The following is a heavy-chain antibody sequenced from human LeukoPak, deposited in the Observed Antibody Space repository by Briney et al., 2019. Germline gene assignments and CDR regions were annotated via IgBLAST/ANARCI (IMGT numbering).Heavy chain of an antibody. CDR3: ARGMVRGVRYYYYGMDV. CDR1: GGSISSGGYY. J-gene: IGHJ6*04. D-gene: IGHD3-10*01. Sequence: SQTLSLTCTVSGGSISSGGYYWSWIRQHPGKGLEWLGYIYYSGSTYYNPSLKSRATISVDMSKNQFSLKLSSVTAADTAVYYCARGMVRGVRYYYYGMDVWGKGTTVTVSS. CDR2: IYYSGST. V-gene: IGHV4-31*03.